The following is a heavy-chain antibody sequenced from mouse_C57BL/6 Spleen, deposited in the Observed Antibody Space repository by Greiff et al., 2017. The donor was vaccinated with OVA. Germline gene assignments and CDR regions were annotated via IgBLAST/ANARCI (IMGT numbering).Heavy chain of an antibody. D-gene: IGHD1-1*02. CDR2: IRSKSNNYAT. V-gene: IGHV10-1*01. CDR1: GFSFNTYA. Sequence: EVQGVESGGGLVQPKGSLKLSCAASGFSFNTYAMNWVRQAPGKGLEWVARIRSKSNNYATYYADSVKDRFTISSDDSESMLYLQMNNLKTEDTAMYYGGGWGDYFDYWGQGTTLTVSS. J-gene: IGHJ2*01. CDR3: GGWGDYFDY.